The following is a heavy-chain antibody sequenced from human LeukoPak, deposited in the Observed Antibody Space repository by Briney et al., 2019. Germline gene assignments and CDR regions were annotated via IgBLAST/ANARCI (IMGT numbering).Heavy chain of an antibody. V-gene: IGHV4-39*01. CDR3: ARQYYPYSSSWPNWLDP. CDR1: GGSISSSSYY. D-gene: IGHD6-13*01. Sequence: SETLSLTCTVSGGSISSSSYYWGWIRQPPGKGLEWIGSIYYSGSTYYNPSLKSRVTISVDTSKNQFSLKLSSVTAADTAVYYCARQYYPYSSSWPNWLDPWGQGTLVTVSS. J-gene: IGHJ5*02. CDR2: IYYSGST.